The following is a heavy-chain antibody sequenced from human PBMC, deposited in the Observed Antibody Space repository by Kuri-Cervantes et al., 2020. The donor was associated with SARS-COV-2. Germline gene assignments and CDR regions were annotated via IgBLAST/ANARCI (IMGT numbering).Heavy chain of an antibody. D-gene: IGHD3-3*01. V-gene: IGHV1-2*02. Sequence: ASVKVSCKASGYTFTGYYMHWVRQAPGQGLEWMGWINPNSGGTNYAQKFQGRVTMTRDTSISTAYMELSRLRSDDTAVYYCASLHPWYDFWSGSYYFDYWGQGTLVTVSS. CDR1: GYTFTGYY. CDR3: ASLHPWYDFWSGSYYFDY. J-gene: IGHJ4*02. CDR2: INPNSGGT.